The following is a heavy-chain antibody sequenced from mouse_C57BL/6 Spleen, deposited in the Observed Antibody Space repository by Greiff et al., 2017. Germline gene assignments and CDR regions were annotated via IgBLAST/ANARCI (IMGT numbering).Heavy chain of an antibody. CDR3: TRGGDDYFGY. Sequence: VKVVESGAELVRPGASVTLSCKASGYTFTDSEMHWVKQTTVPGLEWIGAIDPEHGGTAYTQQFKGKALLTADKSSSTADMELRSLTSEVSAGYYCTRGGDDYFGYGGQGTTRTVAA. D-gene: IGHD2-3*01. V-gene: IGHV1-15*01. CDR2: IDPEHGGT. CDR1: GYTFTDSE. J-gene: IGHJ2*01.